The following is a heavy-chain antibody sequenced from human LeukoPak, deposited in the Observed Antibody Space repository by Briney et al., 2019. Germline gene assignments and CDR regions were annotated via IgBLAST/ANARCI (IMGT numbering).Heavy chain of an antibody. CDR3: AKVGDSSVISRGYYFDY. Sequence: GGSLRLSCAAAGFTFSSYSMNWVRKAPGKGLEWVAFIRYDGSNKYYADSVKGRFTISRDNAKNSLYLQMNSLRAEDTALYYCAKVGDSSVISRGYYFDYWGQGTLVTVSS. CDR2: IRYDGSNK. D-gene: IGHD3-22*01. CDR1: GFTFSSYS. V-gene: IGHV3-30*02. J-gene: IGHJ4*02.